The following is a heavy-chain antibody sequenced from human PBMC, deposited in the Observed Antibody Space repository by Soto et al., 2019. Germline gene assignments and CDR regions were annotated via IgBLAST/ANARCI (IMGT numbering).Heavy chain of an antibody. J-gene: IGHJ4*02. CDR1: GFTFSNYA. CDR2: ISGSGGST. Sequence: PGGSLRLSCAASGFTFSNYAMNWVRQAPGKGLDWVSAISGSGGSTYYADSVKGRFTISRDNSKNTLYLQMSSLRAEDTAVYYCATGPLGSGYDLDYWSQGTLVTVSS. D-gene: IGHD5-12*01. V-gene: IGHV3-23*01. CDR3: ATGPLGSGYDLDY.